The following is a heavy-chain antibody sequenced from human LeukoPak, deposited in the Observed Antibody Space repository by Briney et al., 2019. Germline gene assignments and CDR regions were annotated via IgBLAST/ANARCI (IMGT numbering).Heavy chain of an antibody. D-gene: IGHD6-13*01. V-gene: IGHV4-34*01. CDR2: INHSGST. J-gene: IGHJ6*02. Sequence: SETLSLTCAVYGGSFSGHYWSWIRQPPGKGLEWIGEINHSGSTNYNPSLKSRVTISVDTSKNQFSLKLSSVTAADTAVYYCARGPPTPYSSSWYGIYYYYGMDVWGQGTTVTVSS. CDR1: GGSFSGHY. CDR3: ARGPPTPYSSSWYGIYYYYGMDV.